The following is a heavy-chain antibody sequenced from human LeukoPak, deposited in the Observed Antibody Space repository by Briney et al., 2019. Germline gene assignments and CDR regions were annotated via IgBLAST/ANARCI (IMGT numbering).Heavy chain of an antibody. CDR2: TSNDGTTI. CDR1: GFTFSDHY. CDR3: ARDCRPSSWLGVGP. Sequence: GASQRLSGVASGFTFSDHYMSSIRHPPGKGLEWVSLTSNDGTTIYYADSVKGRYTTSRDNAKNSLHLQMNSLRAGDTAVYYCARDCRPSSWLGVGPWGQGTLVTVSS. J-gene: IGHJ5*02. D-gene: IGHD6-13*01. V-gene: IGHV3-11*01.